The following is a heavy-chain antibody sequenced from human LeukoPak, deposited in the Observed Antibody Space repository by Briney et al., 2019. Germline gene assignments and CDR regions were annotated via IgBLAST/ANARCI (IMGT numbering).Heavy chain of an antibody. CDR3: AKDRRNYFDY. V-gene: IGHV3-30*02. CDR1: GFTISSYG. J-gene: IGHJ4*02. CDR2: IRYDGSNK. Sequence: PGGSLRLSCAASGFTISSYGMHWVRQAPGKGLEWVAFIRYDGSNKYYADSVKGRFTISRDNSKNTLYLQMNSLRAEDTAVYYCAKDRRNYFDYWGQGTLVTVSS.